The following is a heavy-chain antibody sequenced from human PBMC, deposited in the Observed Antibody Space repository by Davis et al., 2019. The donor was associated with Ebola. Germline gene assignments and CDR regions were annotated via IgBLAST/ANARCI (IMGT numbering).Heavy chain of an antibody. J-gene: IGHJ4*02. CDR1: GGSVSSGDYF. CDR2: IYYSGST. D-gene: IGHD6-19*01. Sequence: SETLSLTCTVSGGSVSSGDYFWSWIRQPPGKGLEWIGYIYYSGSTKYNPSLESRITISIDTSKNQFSLNLSSVTAADTAVYYCARGGGWLPDFWGLGTLVTVSS. V-gene: IGHV4-61*08. CDR3: ARGGGWLPDF.